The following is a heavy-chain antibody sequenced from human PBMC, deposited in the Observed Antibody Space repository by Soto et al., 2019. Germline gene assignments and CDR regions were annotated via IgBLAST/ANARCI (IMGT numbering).Heavy chain of an antibody. CDR1: GGSISSGGYY. V-gene: IGHV4-31*03. CDR3: ARVIKVVQYYFDY. D-gene: IGHD2-15*01. J-gene: IGHJ4*02. Sequence: SETLSLTCTVSGGSISSGGYYWSWIRQHPGKGLEWIGYIYYSGSTYYNPSLKSRVTISVDTSKNQFSLKLSSVTAADTAVYYCARVIKVVQYYFDYWGQGTLVTVSS. CDR2: IYYSGST.